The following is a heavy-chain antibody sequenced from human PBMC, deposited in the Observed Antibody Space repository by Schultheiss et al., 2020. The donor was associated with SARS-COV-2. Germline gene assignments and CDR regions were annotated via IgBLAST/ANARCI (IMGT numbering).Heavy chain of an antibody. CDR3: ARVPHYYYDSSGYLDY. Sequence: SETLSLTCAVYGGSFSAYYWGWIRQPPGKGLEWIGSISYSGSTFYNPSLKTRLTISADTSKNQFSLKLSSVTAADTAVYYCARVPHYYYDSSGYLDYWGQGTLVTVSS. CDR2: ISYSGST. D-gene: IGHD3-22*01. J-gene: IGHJ4*02. V-gene: IGHV4-34*01. CDR1: GGSFSAYY.